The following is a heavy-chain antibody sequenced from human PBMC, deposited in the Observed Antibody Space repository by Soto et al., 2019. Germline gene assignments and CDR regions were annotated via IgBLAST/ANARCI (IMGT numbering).Heavy chain of an antibody. CDR1: GFSLSTSGVG. CDR3: AHSGYYDFWSGYYTTLDV. J-gene: IGHJ6*02. Sequence: QITLKESGPTLVKPTQTLTLTCTFSGFSLSTSGVGVGWIRQPPGKALEWLALIYWNDDKRYSPSLKSRLTITKDTSKNQVVFTMTNMDPVDTATYYCAHSGYYDFWSGYYTTLDVWGQGTTVTVSS. CDR2: IYWNDDK. V-gene: IGHV2-5*01. D-gene: IGHD3-3*01.